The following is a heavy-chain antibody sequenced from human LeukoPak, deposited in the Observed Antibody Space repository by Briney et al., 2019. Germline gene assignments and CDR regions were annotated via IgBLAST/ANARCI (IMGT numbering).Heavy chain of an antibody. CDR3: ARPYSSSSYYYGMDV. CDR1: GGTFISYG. J-gene: IGHJ6*02. D-gene: IGHD6-6*01. Sequence: SVKVSCKASGGTFISYGISWVRQAPGQGIEWMGGIIPIFGTANYAQKFQGRVTITADESTSTAYMELSSLRSEDTAVYYCARPYSSSSYYYGMDVWGQGTTVTVSS. CDR2: IIPIFGTA. V-gene: IGHV1-69*01.